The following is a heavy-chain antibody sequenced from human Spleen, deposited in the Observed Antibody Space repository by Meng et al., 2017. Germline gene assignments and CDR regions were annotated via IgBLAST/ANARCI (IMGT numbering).Heavy chain of an antibody. CDR2: PFYRSKWYN. Sequence: QLSLHQSGPGLVRPSQTLSLHRASSGDSVSSNSAAWIWFRQSPSSGLAWLGRPFYRSKWYNDYVTSVNSRITIDQETSKNQFSLQLTSVTPEDTAVYYCPRDREGFDVWGQGTLVTVSS. J-gene: IGHJ4*02. CDR3: PRDREGFDV. V-gene: IGHV6-1*01. CDR1: GDSVSSNSAA. D-gene: IGHD1-26*01.